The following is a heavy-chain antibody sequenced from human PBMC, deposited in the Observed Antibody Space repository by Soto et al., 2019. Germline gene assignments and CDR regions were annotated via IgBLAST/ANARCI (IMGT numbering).Heavy chain of an antibody. V-gene: IGHV1-18*01. CDR3: XXXXXXIXRPFXI. Sequence: QVQLVQSGAEVKKPGASVKVACKASGYTFINYGISWVRQAPGQGLEWMGWISVNNGNTNYAQSLQGRVTMTTDTXXXXXXXXXXXXXXXXXXXXXXXXXXXXIXRPFXI. CDR2: ISVNNGNT. CDR1: GYTFINYG. J-gene: IGHJ3*02.